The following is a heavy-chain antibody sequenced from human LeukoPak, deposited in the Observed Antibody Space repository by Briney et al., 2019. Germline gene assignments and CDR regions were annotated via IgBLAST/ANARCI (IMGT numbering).Heavy chain of an antibody. CDR1: GFTFNSHW. J-gene: IGHJ4*02. CDR2: IASSSNI. V-gene: IGHV3-69-1*01. D-gene: IGHD3-16*01. CDR3: AREWGYYDY. Sequence: GGSLRLSCAASGFTFNSHWMNWVRQAPGKGLEWVSSIASSSNIYYADSVKGRFTISRDNAKNSLYLQMNSLRAEDTAVYYCAREWGYYDYWGQGTLVTVSS.